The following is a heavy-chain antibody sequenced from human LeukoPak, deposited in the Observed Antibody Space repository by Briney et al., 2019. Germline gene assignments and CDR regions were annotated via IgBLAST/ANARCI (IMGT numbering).Heavy chain of an antibody. V-gene: IGHV4-34*01. CDR1: GGSFSGYY. CDR3: ARDKLGYCSSTSCYYYYYYYMDV. Sequence: SETLSLTCAVYGGSFSGYYWSWIRQPPGKGLEWIGEINHSGSTNYNPSLKSRVTISVDTSKNQFSLKLSSVTAADTAVYYCARDKLGYCSSTSCYYYYYYYMDVWGKGTTVTVSS. J-gene: IGHJ6*03. CDR2: INHSGST. D-gene: IGHD2-2*01.